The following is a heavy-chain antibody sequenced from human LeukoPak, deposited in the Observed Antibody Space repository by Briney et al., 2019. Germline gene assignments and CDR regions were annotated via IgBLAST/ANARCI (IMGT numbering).Heavy chain of an antibody. CDR3: AKDFEGGARPNYFDY. D-gene: IGHD6-6*01. Sequence: GGSLRLSCAASGFTVSNNYMSWVRQAPGKGLEWVSAIYGGGDTYYTDSVKGRFTISRDNSKNTLYLQMNSLRAEDTAVYHCAKDFEGGARPNYFDYWGQGTLVTVSS. CDR2: IYGGGDT. J-gene: IGHJ4*02. CDR1: GFTVSNNY. V-gene: IGHV3-53*01.